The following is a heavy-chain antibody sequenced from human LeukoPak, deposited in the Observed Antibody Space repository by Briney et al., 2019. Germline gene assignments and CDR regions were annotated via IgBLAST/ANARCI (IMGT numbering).Heavy chain of an antibody. CDR1: GGSISSGDYY. CDR2: IYYSGST. CDR3: ARAGCSGGSCYPDPYYFDY. D-gene: IGHD2-15*01. J-gene: IGHJ4*02. V-gene: IGHV4-30-4*01. Sequence: PSETLSLTCTVSGGSISSGDYYWSWIRQPPGKGLGWIGYIYYSGSTYYNPSLKSRVTISVDTSKNQFSLKLSSVTAADTAVYYCARAGCSGGSCYPDPYYFDYWGQGTLVTVSS.